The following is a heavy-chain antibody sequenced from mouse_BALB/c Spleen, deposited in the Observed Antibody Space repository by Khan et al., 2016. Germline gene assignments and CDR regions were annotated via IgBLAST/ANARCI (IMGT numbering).Heavy chain of an antibody. D-gene: IGHD2-14*01. J-gene: IGHJ1*01. V-gene: IGHV9-1*02. CDR1: GYTFTNYG. CDR3: ARYRYDSYWYFDV. CDR2: INTYTGEP. Sequence: QIQLVQSGPELKKPGETVKISCKASGYTFTNYGMNWVKQAPGKGLKWMGWINTYTGEPTYVDDFKGRFAFSLETSASTAYLQINNLKNEDMATYFCARYRYDSYWYFDVWGAGTTVTVSS.